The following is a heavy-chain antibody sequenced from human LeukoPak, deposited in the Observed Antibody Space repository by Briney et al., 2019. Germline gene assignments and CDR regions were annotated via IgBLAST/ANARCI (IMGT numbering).Heavy chain of an antibody. V-gene: IGHV4-39*01. J-gene: IGHJ5*02. CDR3: ARHLESGSGSLNWFDT. D-gene: IGHD3-10*01. CDR2: IYYSGST. CDR1: GGSITSSSYY. Sequence: SETLSLTCTVSGGSITSSSYYWGWIRQPPGKGLEWIGSIYYSGSTYYNPSLKIRVTISVDTSKNHFSLKLSSVTAADTAVYYCARHLESGSGSLNWFDTWGQGTLVTVSP.